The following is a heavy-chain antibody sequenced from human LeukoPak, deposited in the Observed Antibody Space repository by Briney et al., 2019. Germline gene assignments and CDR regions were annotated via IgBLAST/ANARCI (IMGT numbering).Heavy chain of an antibody. CDR1: GYTFTSYG. V-gene: IGHV1-18*01. Sequence: GASVKVSCKASGYTFTSYGISWVRRAPGQGLEWMGWISAYNGNTNYAQKLQGRVTMTTDTSTSTAYMELRSLRSDDTAVYYCARDNSVGDIAWWFDPWGQGTLVTVSS. CDR2: ISAYNGNT. CDR3: ARDNSVGDIAWWFDP. J-gene: IGHJ5*02. D-gene: IGHD3-16*02.